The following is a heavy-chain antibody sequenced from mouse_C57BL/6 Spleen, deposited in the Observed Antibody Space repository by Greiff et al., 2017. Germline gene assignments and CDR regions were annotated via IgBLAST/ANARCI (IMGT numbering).Heavy chain of an antibody. CDR2: INPGSGGT. CDR1: GYAFTNYL. CDR3: ARSWDGYYCFFDS. V-gene: IGHV1-54*01. Sequence: QVQLQQSGAELVRPGTSVKVSCKASGYAFTNYLIEWVKQRPGQGLEWIGVINPGSGGTNYNEKFKGKATLTADKSSSTAYMQLSSLTSEDSAVYFCARSWDGYYCFFDSWRQGATLTVSS. J-gene: IGHJ2*01. D-gene: IGHD2-3*01.